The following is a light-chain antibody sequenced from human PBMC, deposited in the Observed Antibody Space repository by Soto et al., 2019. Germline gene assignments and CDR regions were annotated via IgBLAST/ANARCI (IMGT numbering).Light chain of an antibody. Sequence: EIVLTQSPGSLSLSPGERATLSCRASQSVSSSYLAWYQQKPGQAPRLLIYGASSRATGIPDRFSGSGSGTYFTLTISRLEPEEFAVYYCQQYGSSPTFGQGTKVEIK. CDR3: QQYGSSPT. CDR1: QSVSSSY. CDR2: GAS. V-gene: IGKV3-20*01. J-gene: IGKJ1*01.